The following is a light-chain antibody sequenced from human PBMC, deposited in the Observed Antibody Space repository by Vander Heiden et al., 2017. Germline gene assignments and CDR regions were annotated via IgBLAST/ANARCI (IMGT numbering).Light chain of an antibody. J-gene: IGLJ2*01. Sequence: QSALTQPRSVSGSPGQSVAISCTETSSDAGGYNYVPWYQQHPSKAPKLMIYDVSKRPSGVPDRFSGSKSGNTASLTISGLQAEDEADYYCCSYAGSYTYVVFGGGTKLTVL. CDR2: DVS. CDR3: CSYAGSYTYVV. CDR1: SSDAGGYNY. V-gene: IGLV2-11*01.